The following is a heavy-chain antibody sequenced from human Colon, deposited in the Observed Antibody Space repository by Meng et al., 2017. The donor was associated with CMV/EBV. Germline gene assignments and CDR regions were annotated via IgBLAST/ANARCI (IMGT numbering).Heavy chain of an antibody. CDR3: AGVAYDYGDRHFAY. D-gene: IGHD4-17*01. Sequence: SGFPCSRYTSTWVRQAPGKGLEWVSSISSTGSFIKYADSVEGRFTISRDNAKTSVYLQINSLRAEDTAVYYCAGVAYDYGDRHFAYWGQGALVTVSS. J-gene: IGHJ4*02. V-gene: IGHV3-21*01. CDR2: ISSTGSFI. CDR1: GFPCSRYT.